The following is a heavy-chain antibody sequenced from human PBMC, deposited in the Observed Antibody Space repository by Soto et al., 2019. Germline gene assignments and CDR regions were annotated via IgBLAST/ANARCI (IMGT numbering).Heavy chain of an antibody. V-gene: IGHV3-21*01. CDR1: GFTFSRYS. D-gene: IGHD3-22*01. J-gene: IGHJ3*02. CDR2: ITTSSDV. Sequence: DVQLVESGGGLVKPGGSLRLSCAASGFTFSRYSMTWVRQTPGKGLEWVSSITTSSDVYYADSLKGRFTISRDNAKNSLYLQMNSLRAEDTAVYYCATDYYCDTSARIGAFDIWGQGTMVTVSS. CDR3: ATDYYCDTSARIGAFDI.